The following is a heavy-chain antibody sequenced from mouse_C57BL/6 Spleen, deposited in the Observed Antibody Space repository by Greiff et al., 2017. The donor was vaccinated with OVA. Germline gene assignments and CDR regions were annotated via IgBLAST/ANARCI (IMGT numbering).Heavy chain of an antibody. CDR2: INYDGSST. J-gene: IGHJ3*01. Sequence: EVKLMESEGGLVQPGSSMKLSCTASGFTFSDYYMAWVRQVPEKGLEWVANINYDGSSTYYLDSLKSRFIIARDNAKNILDLQMSSLKSEDTATYYCAREEDYYGSSYAWFAYWGQGTLVTVSA. CDR1: GFTFSDYY. CDR3: AREEDYYGSSYAWFAY. D-gene: IGHD1-1*01. V-gene: IGHV5-16*01.